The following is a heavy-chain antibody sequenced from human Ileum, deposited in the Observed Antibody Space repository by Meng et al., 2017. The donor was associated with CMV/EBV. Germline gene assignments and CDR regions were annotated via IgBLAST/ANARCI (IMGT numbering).Heavy chain of an antibody. J-gene: IGHJ4*02. Sequence: GESLRLSCAASGFNFSDYYMSWIRQAPGKGLDGISYITNSGITTYYADSVRDRFTISRDNAKNSLYLQMTNLRADDTAVYYCARDVGGFCRSTACHARNDYWGQGTLVTVSS. D-gene: IGHD2-2*01. CDR3: ARDVGGFCRSTACHARNDY. CDR2: ITNSGITT. V-gene: IGHV3-11*04. CDR1: GFNFSDYY.